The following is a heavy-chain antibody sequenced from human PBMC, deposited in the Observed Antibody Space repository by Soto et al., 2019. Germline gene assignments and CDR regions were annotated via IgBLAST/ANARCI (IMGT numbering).Heavy chain of an antibody. D-gene: IGHD6-13*01. CDR2: IWYDGSNK. V-gene: IGHV3-33*01. CDR1: GFTFSSYG. J-gene: IGHJ6*02. Sequence: QVQLVESGGGVVQPGRSLRLSCAASGFTFSSYGMHWVRQAPGKGLEWVAVIWYDGSNKYYADSVKGRFTISRDNSKNTLYLQMNSLRAEDTAVYYCARGGIAAAAHGDYYYYYGMDVWGQGTTVTVSS. CDR3: ARGGIAAAAHGDYYYYYGMDV.